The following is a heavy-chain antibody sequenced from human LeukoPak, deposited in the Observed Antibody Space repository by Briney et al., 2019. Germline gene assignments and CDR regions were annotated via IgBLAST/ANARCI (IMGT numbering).Heavy chain of an antibody. CDR3: ARTEIAAASDY. CDR2: ISSSGSTI. CDR1: GFTFSSYS. Sequence: GGSLRLSCAASGFTFSSYSMNWVRQAPGKGLEWVSYISSSGSTIYYADSVKGRFTISRDNAKNSLYLQMNSLRAEDTAVYYCARTEIAAASDYWGQGTLVTVSS. J-gene: IGHJ4*02. V-gene: IGHV3-48*04. D-gene: IGHD6-13*01.